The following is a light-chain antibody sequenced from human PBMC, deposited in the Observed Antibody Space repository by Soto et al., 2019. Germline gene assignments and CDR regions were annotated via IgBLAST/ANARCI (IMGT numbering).Light chain of an antibody. Sequence: DIQMTQSPSSLSASVGDRVTITCLVSQGISNYLAWYQQKPGKVPNLLIYAASTLQSAAPSRFTGSGSGTDFTLTISSLQPDDVATYYGENDKSATFTFGGGTNVQIK. V-gene: IGKV1-27*01. CDR3: ENDKSATFT. CDR1: QGISNY. J-gene: IGKJ4*01. CDR2: AAS.